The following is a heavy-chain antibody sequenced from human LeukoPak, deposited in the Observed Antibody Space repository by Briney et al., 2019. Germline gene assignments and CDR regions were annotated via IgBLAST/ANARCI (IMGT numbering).Heavy chain of an antibody. CDR1: GITFINHA. CDR2: ISYDGSYT. D-gene: IGHD6-13*01. J-gene: IGHJ4*02. Sequence: GGSLRLSCAASGITFINHAMDWVRQAPGKGLEWVAVISYDGSYTYYADSVKGRFTISRDNSKSTLYLQMNSLRVEDTAVYYCARNPGVGSSWYRLHYWGQGTLVTVSS. CDR3: ARNPGVGSSWYRLHY. V-gene: IGHV3-30-3*01.